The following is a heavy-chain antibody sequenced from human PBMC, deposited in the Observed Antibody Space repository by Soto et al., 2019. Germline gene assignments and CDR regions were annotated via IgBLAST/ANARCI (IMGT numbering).Heavy chain of an antibody. J-gene: IGHJ5*02. Sequence: PSETLSLTCTVFGGSFRSSDYYWGWIRQPPNKGLEWIGSMHYSGSTFYNPSLKSRVSISVDTSKNQFSLKLTSVTAADTAVYYCARPGYSSNCYWFDLGGKGTLVTASS. D-gene: IGHD6-13*01. CDR2: MHYSGST. CDR1: GGSFRSSDYY. V-gene: IGHV4-39*01. CDR3: ARPGYSSNCYWFDL.